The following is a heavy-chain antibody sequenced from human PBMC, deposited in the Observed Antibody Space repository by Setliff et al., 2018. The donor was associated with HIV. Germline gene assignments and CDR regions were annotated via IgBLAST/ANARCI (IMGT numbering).Heavy chain of an antibody. CDR3: AKKGGDQWLFGGYAFDI. Sequence: PGESLKLSCKASGYSFSSYWIGWVRQMPGKGLEWMGIIFPGDSDIKYNPSFQGQVTISVDKSITTAYLQWSSLKASDTAIYYCAKKGGDQWLFGGYAFDIWGQGTRVT. D-gene: IGHD3-22*01. J-gene: IGHJ3*02. CDR1: GYSFSSYW. V-gene: IGHV5-51*01. CDR2: IFPGDSDI.